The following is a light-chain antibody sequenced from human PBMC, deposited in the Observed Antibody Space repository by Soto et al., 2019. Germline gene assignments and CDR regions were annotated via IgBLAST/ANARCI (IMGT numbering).Light chain of an antibody. CDR2: AAS. J-gene: IGKJ2*01. Sequence: IVLTQSPGTLSLSPGERATLSCRASQRISSSYLAWYQQKPGQAPRLLIYAASSRATGIPDRFSGSGSGTDGTLTISRLEPEDFAVYYCQQYGSSSYTFGQGTQLEIK. V-gene: IGKV3-20*01. CDR1: QRISSSY. CDR3: QQYGSSSYT.